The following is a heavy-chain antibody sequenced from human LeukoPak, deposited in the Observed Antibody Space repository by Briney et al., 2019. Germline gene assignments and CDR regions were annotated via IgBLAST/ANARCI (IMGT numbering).Heavy chain of an antibody. CDR2: IYYSGST. CDR3: ARSLAVAGEQYDAFDI. V-gene: IGHV4-30-4*08. CDR1: GGSISSGDYY. Sequence: SQTLSLTCTVSGGSISSGDYYWSWIRQPPGKGLEWIGYIYYSGSTYYNPSLKSRVTISVDTSKNQFSLKLSSVTAADTAVYYCARSLAVAGEQYDAFDIWAKGQWSPSLQ. J-gene: IGHJ3*02. D-gene: IGHD6-19*01.